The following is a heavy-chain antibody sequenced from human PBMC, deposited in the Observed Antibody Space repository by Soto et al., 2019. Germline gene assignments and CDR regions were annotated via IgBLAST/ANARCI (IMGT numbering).Heavy chain of an antibody. CDR2: IHYSGSA. CDR3: ARLRGSGGYSAYYFDS. D-gene: IGHD3-10*01. CDR1: GSINSGGYY. Sequence: QVHLQESGPGLVRPSQTLSLTCTVSGSINSGGYYWSWVRQHPVKGLEWIGYIHYSGSACYNPSLKSRISTSVDTSKDQFSLKLSSVTVADTAVYYCARLRGSGGYSAYYFDSWGQGMLVIVSS. V-gene: IGHV4-31*03. J-gene: IGHJ4*02.